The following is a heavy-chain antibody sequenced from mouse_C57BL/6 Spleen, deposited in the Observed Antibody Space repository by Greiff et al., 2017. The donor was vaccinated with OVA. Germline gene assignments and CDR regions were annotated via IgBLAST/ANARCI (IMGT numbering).Heavy chain of an antibody. D-gene: IGHD1-1*01. CDR3: ARTTVVATRGYFDV. V-gene: IGHV1-72*01. CDR2: IDPNSGGT. Sequence: QVQLKQPGAELVKPGASVKLSCKASGYTFTSYWMHWVKQRPGRGLEWIGRIDPNSGGTKYNEKFKSKATLTVDKPSSTAYMQLSSLTSEDSAVYDCARTTVVATRGYFDVWGTGTTVTVSS. J-gene: IGHJ1*03. CDR1: GYTFTSYW.